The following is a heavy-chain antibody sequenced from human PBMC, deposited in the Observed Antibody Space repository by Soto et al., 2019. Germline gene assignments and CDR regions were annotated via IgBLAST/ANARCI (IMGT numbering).Heavy chain of an antibody. CDR2: ISAYNGNT. V-gene: IGHV1-18*01. Sequence: QGQLVQSGAEVKKPGASVKVSCKASGYTFTSYGISWVRQAPGQGLEWMGWISAYNGNTNYAQKLQGRVTMTTDTSTSTAYMELRSLRSDDTAVYYCARISYDYVWGSYARYFDLWGRGTLVTVSS. CDR3: ARISYDYVWGSYARYFDL. J-gene: IGHJ2*01. D-gene: IGHD3-16*01. CDR1: GYTFTSYG.